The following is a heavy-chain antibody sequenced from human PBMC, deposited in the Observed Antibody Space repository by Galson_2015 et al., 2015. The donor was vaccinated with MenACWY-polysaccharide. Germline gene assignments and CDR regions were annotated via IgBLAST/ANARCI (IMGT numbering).Heavy chain of an antibody. J-gene: IGHJ4*02. CDR3: ATGDYVSQGGRSY. D-gene: IGHD4-17*01. CDR1: GFTFSTYA. CDR2: ISGNGGRT. Sequence: SLRLSCAASGFTFSTYAMSWVRQAPGKGPEWVSFISGNGGRTEYVDSVKGRFTISRDNSKNTLDLQMNSLRAEDTALYYCATGDYVSQGGRSYWGQGTLVTVSS. V-gene: IGHV3-23*01.